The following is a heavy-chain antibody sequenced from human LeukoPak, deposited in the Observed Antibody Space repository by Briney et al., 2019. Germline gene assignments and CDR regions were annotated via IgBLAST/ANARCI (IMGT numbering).Heavy chain of an antibody. V-gene: IGHV4-59*08. CDR3: ARHGGYSSGWYPKALDY. CDR1: GGSFSSYY. J-gene: IGHJ4*02. CDR2: IYYSGST. Sequence: KPSEPLSLPGTVSGGSFSSYYWSWIGQPPGKGLEWIGYIYYSGSTDYNPSLKSRVTISVDTSKNQFSLKLSSVTAADTAVYYCARHGGYSSGWYPKALDYWGQGTLVTVSS. D-gene: IGHD6-19*01.